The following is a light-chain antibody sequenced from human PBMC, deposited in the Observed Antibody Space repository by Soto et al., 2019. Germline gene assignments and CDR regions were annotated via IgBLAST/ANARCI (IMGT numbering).Light chain of an antibody. CDR3: QQSYSTPGT. CDR2: AAS. V-gene: IGKV1-39*01. J-gene: IGKJ1*01. Sequence: DIPMTRSPSSLSASVGDRVTITCRASQTISSYLNWYQQKPGKAPKLLIYAASSLQSGVPSRFSGSGSGTDFTLTISSLQAEDFATYYCQQSYSTPGTFGQGTNVEIK. CDR1: QTISSY.